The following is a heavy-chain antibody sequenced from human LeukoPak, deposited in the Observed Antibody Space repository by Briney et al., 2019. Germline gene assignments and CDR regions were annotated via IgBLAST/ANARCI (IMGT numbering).Heavy chain of an antibody. J-gene: IGHJ5*02. V-gene: IGHV4-59*01. CDR1: GGSISTYY. D-gene: IGHD6-19*01. Sequence: SETLSLTCTVSGGSISTYYWSWIRQPPGKGLEWIGYIHYSGTPNYNPSLKSRVTISVDTSKNQLSLKLSSVTAADTAVYYCARGNSGWSTSWGPGTLVTVSS. CDR3: ARGNSGWSTS. CDR2: IHYSGTP.